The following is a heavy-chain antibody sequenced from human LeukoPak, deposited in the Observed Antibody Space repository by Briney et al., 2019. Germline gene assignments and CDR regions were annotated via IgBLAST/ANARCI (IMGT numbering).Heavy chain of an antibody. CDR1: GFTFSSYG. V-gene: IGHV3-30*18. Sequence: GGSLRLSCAASGFTFSSYGMHWVRQAPGKGLEWVAVISYDGSNKYYADSVKGRFTISRDNSKNTLYLQINSLRAEDTAVYYCAKLAVAGNFDYWGQGTLVTVSS. CDR2: ISYDGSNK. J-gene: IGHJ4*02. D-gene: IGHD6-19*01. CDR3: AKLAVAGNFDY.